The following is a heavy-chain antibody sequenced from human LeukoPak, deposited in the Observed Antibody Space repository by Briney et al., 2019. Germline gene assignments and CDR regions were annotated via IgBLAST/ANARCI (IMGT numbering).Heavy chain of an antibody. V-gene: IGHV3-66*01. D-gene: IGHD3-10*01. Sequence: GGSLRLSCAASGFTVSSNYMSWVRQAPGKGLEWVSVIYSGGSTYYADSVKGRFTISRDNSKNTLYLQMNSLRAEDTAVYYCAKGSDYGSGSFYKYDYFDYWGQGTLVTVSS. CDR2: IYSGGST. J-gene: IGHJ4*02. CDR1: GFTVSSNY. CDR3: AKGSDYGSGSFYKYDYFDY.